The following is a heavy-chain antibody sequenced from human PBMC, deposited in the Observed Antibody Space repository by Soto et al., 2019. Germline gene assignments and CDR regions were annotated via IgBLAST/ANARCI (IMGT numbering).Heavy chain of an antibody. D-gene: IGHD2-2*03. CDR1: GFTFSTHA. J-gene: IGHJ4*02. CDR3: ARDWIWLQWGFDY. CDR2: VSASGLNT. Sequence: GGSLRLSCAASGFTFSTHAMAWVRQAPGKGLEWVSGVSASGLNTDYADPVKGRFYISRDNSKNTLYLQMNSLRAEDTAVYYCARDWIWLQWGFDYWGQGTLVTVSS. V-gene: IGHV3-23*01.